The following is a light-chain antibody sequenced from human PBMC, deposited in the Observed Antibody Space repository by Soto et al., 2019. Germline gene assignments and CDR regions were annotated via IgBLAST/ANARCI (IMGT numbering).Light chain of an antibody. CDR1: NSNIAACYD. V-gene: IGLV1-40*01. CDR2: VNT. CDR3: QSYDSSLSGYV. Sequence: SVLTQPPSASGTPGQRVTISCSGSNSNIAACYDVHWYQQLPGTAPKLLIYVNTNRPSGVPDRFSGSKSDTSASLAITGLQAEDEAVYYCQSYDSSLSGYVFGTGTKVTVL. J-gene: IGLJ1*01.